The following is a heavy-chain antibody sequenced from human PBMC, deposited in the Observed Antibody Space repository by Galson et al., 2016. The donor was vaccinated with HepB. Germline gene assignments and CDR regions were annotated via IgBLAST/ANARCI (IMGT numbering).Heavy chain of an antibody. V-gene: IGHV2-5*02. J-gene: IGHJ6*02. CDR3: AHGLYGSPQFHYFGLDI. D-gene: IGHD3-10*01. CDR2: VFWDDNE. CDR1: GFSLNTGGVN. Sequence: PALVKPTQTLTLTCTFSGFSLNTGGVNLGWVRQPPGKALEWLALVFWDDNEHYNPSLKSRLSITKDTSNSRVVLTMTNMDPMDTATYFCAHGLYGSPQFHYFGLDIWGQGATVIVSS.